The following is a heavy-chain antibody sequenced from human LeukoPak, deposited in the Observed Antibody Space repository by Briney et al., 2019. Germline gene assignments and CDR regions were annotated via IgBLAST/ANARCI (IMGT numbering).Heavy chain of an antibody. CDR1: GGSFSGYY. Sequence: PSETLSLTCAVYGGSFSGYYWSWIRQPPGKGLEWIGEINHSGSTNYNPSLKSRVTISVDTSKNQFSLKLSSVTAADTAVYYCARVGDPLWFGESWGQGTLVTVSS. J-gene: IGHJ5*02. D-gene: IGHD3-10*01. CDR2: INHSGST. CDR3: ARVGDPLWFGES. V-gene: IGHV4-34*01.